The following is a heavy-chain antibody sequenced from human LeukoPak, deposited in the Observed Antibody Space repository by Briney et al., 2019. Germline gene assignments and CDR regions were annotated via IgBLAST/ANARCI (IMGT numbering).Heavy chain of an antibody. V-gene: IGHV4-4*07. Sequence: PSETLSLTCTVSGGSISSYYWSWIRQPARKGLEWIGRIYTSGSTNYNPSLKSRVTMSVDTSKNQFSLKLSSVTAADTAVYYCAREVGATPYDAFDIWGQGTMVTVSS. D-gene: IGHD1-26*01. CDR2: IYTSGST. CDR3: AREVGATPYDAFDI. J-gene: IGHJ3*02. CDR1: GGSISSYY.